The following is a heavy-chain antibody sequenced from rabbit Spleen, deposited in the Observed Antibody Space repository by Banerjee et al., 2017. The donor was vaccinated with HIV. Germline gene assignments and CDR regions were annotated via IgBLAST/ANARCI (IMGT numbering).Heavy chain of an antibody. J-gene: IGHJ4*01. V-gene: IGHV1S47*01. CDR1: GFDFSNYG. D-gene: IGHD4-1*01. Sequence: QEQLVESGGGLVQPGGSLKLSCKASGFDFSNYGMNWVRQAPGKGLEWIGYIDPIFGNTYYANWVNGRFTISSHNAQNTLYLQLNSLTAADTATYFCAREGSGQVFFNLWGPGTLVTVS. CDR3: AREGSGQVFFNL. CDR2: IDPIFGNT.